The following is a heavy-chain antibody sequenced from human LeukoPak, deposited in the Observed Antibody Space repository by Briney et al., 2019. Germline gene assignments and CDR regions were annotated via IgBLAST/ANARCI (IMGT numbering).Heavy chain of an antibody. V-gene: IGHV4-34*01. CDR3: ARGHGDYANWYFDL. Sequence: SETLSLTCAAYGGSFSGYYWSWIRQPPGKGLEWIGEINHSGSTNYNPSLKSRVTISVDTSKNQFSLKLSSVTAADTAVYYCARGHGDYANWYFDLWGRGTLVTVSS. J-gene: IGHJ2*01. D-gene: IGHD4-17*01. CDR2: INHSGST. CDR1: GGSFSGYY.